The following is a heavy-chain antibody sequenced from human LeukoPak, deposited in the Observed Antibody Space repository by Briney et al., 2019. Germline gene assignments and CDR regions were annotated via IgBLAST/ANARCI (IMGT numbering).Heavy chain of an antibody. D-gene: IGHD3-3*01. CDR3: ARGQEYYDFWSTSYAYYYGMDV. V-gene: IGHV1-46*01. CDR1: GYTFTSYY. J-gene: IGHJ6*02. Sequence: ASVKVSCKASGYTFTSYYMHWVRQAPGQGLEWMGIINPSGGSTSYAQKFQGRVTMTRDTSTSTVYMELSSLRSEDTAVYYCARGQEYYDFWSTSYAYYYGMDVWGQGTTVTVSS. CDR2: INPSGGST.